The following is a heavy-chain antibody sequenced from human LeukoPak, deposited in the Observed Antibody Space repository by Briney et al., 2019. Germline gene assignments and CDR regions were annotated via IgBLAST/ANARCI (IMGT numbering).Heavy chain of an antibody. D-gene: IGHD6-19*01. CDR2: INHSGST. CDR3: ARGKMQQWLPHFAIFDY. Sequence: SETMSLTCAVDGGSFSGYYWSWIRQPPGKGLEWIGEINHSGSTNYNPSLKSRVTISVDTSKNQFSLKLSSVTAADTAVYYCARGKMQQWLPHFAIFDYWGQGTLVTVSS. V-gene: IGHV4-34*01. CDR1: GGSFSGYY. J-gene: IGHJ4*02.